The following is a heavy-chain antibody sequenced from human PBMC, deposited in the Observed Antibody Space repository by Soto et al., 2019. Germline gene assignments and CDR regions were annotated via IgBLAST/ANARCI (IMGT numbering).Heavy chain of an antibody. CDR2: ISSSGGTT. CDR3: ARDPLNTGDGDH. CDR1: GFTFSSYE. Sequence: EEQLVESGGGLVQPGGSLRLSCAGSGFTFSSYEMNWVRQAPGKGLEWVSYISSSGGTTYYADSVKGRFTISRDNAKNSLYLQMNSLRDEDTAVYYCARDPLNTGDGDHWGQGTLVTVSS. J-gene: IGHJ4*02. D-gene: IGHD7-27*01. V-gene: IGHV3-48*03.